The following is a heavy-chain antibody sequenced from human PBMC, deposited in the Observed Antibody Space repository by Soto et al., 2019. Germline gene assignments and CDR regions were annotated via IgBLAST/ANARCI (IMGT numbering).Heavy chain of an antibody. CDR2: ISFDGNIK. Sequence: QVQLVESGGGVVQPGRSLRLSCAAPGFTFSDYAMHWVRHVPGQGLEWVAVISFDGNIKYDADSVKGRFTISRDNSKNTLFLQMDSLKGEDTAVYSCARAPRRYCTSLSCLGRYGLDVWGQGTAVTVSS. J-gene: IGHJ6*02. CDR1: GFTFSDYA. V-gene: IGHV3-30-3*01. D-gene: IGHD2-8*01. CDR3: ARAPRRYCTSLSCLGRYGLDV.